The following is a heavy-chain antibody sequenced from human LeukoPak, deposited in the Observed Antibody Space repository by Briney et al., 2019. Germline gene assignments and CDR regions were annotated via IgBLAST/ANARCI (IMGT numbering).Heavy chain of an antibody. CDR1: GGSFSSYY. V-gene: IGHV4-59*01. CDR3: ATLTGYSSESWFDP. D-gene: IGHD3-9*01. Sequence: PSETLSLTCTVSGGSFSSYYWSWIRQPPGKGLEWIGYIYYTGSTNYNPSLKSRVTISVDTSKDQFSLKLSSVTAADTAVYYCATLTGYSSESWFDPWGQGILVTVSS. CDR2: IYYTGST. J-gene: IGHJ5*02.